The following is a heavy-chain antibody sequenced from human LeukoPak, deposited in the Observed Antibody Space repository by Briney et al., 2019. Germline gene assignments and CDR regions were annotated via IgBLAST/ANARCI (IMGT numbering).Heavy chain of an antibody. CDR3: ARGASGYGNFDY. CDR2: INSDGSSI. V-gene: IGHV3-74*01. Sequence: GGSLRLSCAASGFSVGGYWMHWVRQGPGMGLVWVSRINSDGSSISYADSVKGRFSISRDNAKNTLYLQMNSLRAEDTAVYYCARGASGYGNFDYWGQGTLVTVSS. D-gene: IGHD5-12*01. J-gene: IGHJ4*02. CDR1: GFSVGGYW.